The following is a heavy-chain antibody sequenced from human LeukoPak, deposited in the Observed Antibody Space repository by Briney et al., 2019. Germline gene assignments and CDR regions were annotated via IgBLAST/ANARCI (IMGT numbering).Heavy chain of an antibody. CDR3: ARGRGIAARRGWYFDL. D-gene: IGHD6-6*01. V-gene: IGHV1-8*01. CDR2: MNPNSGNT. J-gene: IGHJ2*01. Sequence: ASVKVSCKASGYTSTSYDINWVRQATGQGLEWMGWMNPNSGNTGYAQKFQGRVTMTRNTSISTAYMELSSLRSEDTAVYYCARGRGIAARRGWYFDLWGRGTLVTVSS. CDR1: GYTSTSYD.